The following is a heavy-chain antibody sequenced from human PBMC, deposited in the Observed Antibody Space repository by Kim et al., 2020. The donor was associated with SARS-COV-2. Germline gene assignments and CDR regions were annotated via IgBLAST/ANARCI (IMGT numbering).Heavy chain of an antibody. Sequence: SETLSLTCTVSGGSISSSSYYWGWIRQPPGKGLEWIGSIYYSGSTYYNPSLKSRVTISVDTSKNQFSLKLSSVTAADTAVYYCARVLVPAEEAFDIWGQGTMVTVSS. CDR3: ARVLVPAEEAFDI. D-gene: IGHD2-2*01. CDR2: IYYSGST. V-gene: IGHV4-39*01. CDR1: GGSISSSSYY. J-gene: IGHJ3*02.